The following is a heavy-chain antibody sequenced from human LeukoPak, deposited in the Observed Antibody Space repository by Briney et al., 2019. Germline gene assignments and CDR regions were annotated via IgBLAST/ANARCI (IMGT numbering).Heavy chain of an antibody. CDR3: ARDRVNDSADFDAFDI. CDR2: IYYSGST. D-gene: IGHD3-22*01. Sequence: PSETLSLTCTVSGGSISSSSYYWGWIRQPPGKGLEWIGSIYYSGSTYYNPSLKSRVTISVDTSKNQFSLKLSSVTAADTAVYYCARDRVNDSADFDAFDIWGQGTMVTVSS. CDR1: GGSISSSSYY. V-gene: IGHV4-39*07. J-gene: IGHJ3*02.